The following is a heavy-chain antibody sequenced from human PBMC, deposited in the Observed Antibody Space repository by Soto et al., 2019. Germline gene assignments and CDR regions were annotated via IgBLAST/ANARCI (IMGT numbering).Heavy chain of an antibody. D-gene: IGHD1-26*01. CDR1: GYNFNSHS. CDR2: INPNTGNH. CDR3: ARERASGSFDY. V-gene: IGHV7-4-1*01. J-gene: IGHJ4*02. Sequence: QVQLVQSGSESMQPGASVKVSCKGSGYNFNSHSINWLRQAPGQGLEWMGWINPNTGNHTNEQGFNGRFAFSLDTSVSTVYLQIFSLKAEDSAVYYCARERASGSFDYWGQGTLVTVSS.